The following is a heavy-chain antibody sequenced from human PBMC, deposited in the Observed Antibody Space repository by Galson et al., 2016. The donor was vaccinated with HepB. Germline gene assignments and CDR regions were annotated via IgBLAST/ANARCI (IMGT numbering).Heavy chain of an antibody. V-gene: IGHV4-59*01. CDR1: GGSITDAY. CDR3: ATAIPGYGGFPS. CDR2: KSYTGVT. J-gene: IGHJ5*02. Sequence: SETLSLTCTVSGGSITDAYWTWIRQPPGKGPEWNGDKSYTGVTYYSPSLKGRVSISVDTSNNQLSLRLTSVTAADTAVYYCATAIPGYGGFPSWGQGTLVTVSS. D-gene: IGHD5-12*01.